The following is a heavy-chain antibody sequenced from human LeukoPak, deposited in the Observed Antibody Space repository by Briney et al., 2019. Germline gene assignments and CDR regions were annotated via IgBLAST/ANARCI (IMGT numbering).Heavy chain of an antibody. V-gene: IGHV4-34*01. CDR3: ARDLGIVGATTDEIFDY. Sequence: SETLSLTCAVYSGSFSGYYWSWIRQPPGKGLEWIGEIDHSGNTDYNPSLKSRVTISLDTSKNQFSLKLISVTAADTAVYYCARDLGIVGATTDEIFDYWGQGTLVTVSS. J-gene: IGHJ4*02. D-gene: IGHD1-26*01. CDR2: IDHSGNT. CDR1: SGSFSGYY.